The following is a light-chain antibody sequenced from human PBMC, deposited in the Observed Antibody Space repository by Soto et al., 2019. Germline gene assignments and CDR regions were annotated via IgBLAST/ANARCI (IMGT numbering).Light chain of an antibody. Sequence: QSALTQPRSVSGSPGQSVTISCTGTSNDVGGYNYVSWYQQHPGKAPKLMIYDVSKRPSGVPGRFSGSKSGNTASLTISGLQAEDEADYYCCSYAGSYSVVFGGGTKVTVL. J-gene: IGLJ2*01. CDR1: SNDVGGYNY. CDR3: CSYAGSYSVV. V-gene: IGLV2-11*01. CDR2: DVS.